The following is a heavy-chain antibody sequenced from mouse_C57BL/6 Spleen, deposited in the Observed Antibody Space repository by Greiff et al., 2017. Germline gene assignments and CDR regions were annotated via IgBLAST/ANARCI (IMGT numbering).Heavy chain of an antibody. V-gene: IGHV1-69*01. Sequence: QVQLQQPGAELVMPGASVKLSCKASGYTFTSYWMHWVKQRPGQGLEWIGEIDPSDSYTNYNQKFKGKSTLTVDKSSSTAYMQLSSLTSEDSAVYYCAKADYYGSSYWYFDVCGTGTTVTVSS. D-gene: IGHD1-1*01. J-gene: IGHJ1*03. CDR3: AKADYYGSSYWYFDV. CDR2: IDPSDSYT. CDR1: GYTFTSYW.